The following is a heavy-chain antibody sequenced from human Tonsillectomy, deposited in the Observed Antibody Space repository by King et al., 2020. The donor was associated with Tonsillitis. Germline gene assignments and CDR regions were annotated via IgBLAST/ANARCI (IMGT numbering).Heavy chain of an antibody. J-gene: IGHJ6*02. V-gene: IGHV3-53*01. CDR3: ARDEMIRGAAYYYYGMDV. CDR1: GFTVSSNY. Sequence: VQLVESGGGLIQPGGSLRLSCAASGFTVSSNYMSSVRQAPGKGLEWVSITYSGGGTYYADSVKGRFTISRDNSKNTLYLQMNSLRADDTAVYYCARDEMIRGAAYYYYGMDVWGQGTTVTVSS. CDR2: TYSGGGT. D-gene: IGHD3-10*01.